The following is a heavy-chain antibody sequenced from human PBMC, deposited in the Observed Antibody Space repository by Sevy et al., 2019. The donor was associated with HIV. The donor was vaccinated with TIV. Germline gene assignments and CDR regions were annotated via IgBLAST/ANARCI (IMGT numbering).Heavy chain of an antibody. D-gene: IGHD3-22*01. Sequence: SETLSLTCTVSGGSISSYYWSWIRQPAGKGLEWIGRIYTSGSTNYNPPLKSRVTMSVDTSKNQFSLMLSSVTAADTAVYYCAGDRVVRVIPGNHYYGMDVWGQGTTVTVSS. CDR3: AGDRVVRVIPGNHYYGMDV. CDR2: IYTSGST. J-gene: IGHJ6*02. V-gene: IGHV4-4*07. CDR1: GGSISSYY.